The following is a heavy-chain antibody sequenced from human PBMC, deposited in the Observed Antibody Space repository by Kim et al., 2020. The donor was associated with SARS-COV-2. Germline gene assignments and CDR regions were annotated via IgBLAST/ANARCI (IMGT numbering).Heavy chain of an antibody. Sequence: SETLSLTCTVSGGSISSGGYYWTWLRQRPGKGLEYIGYIYYSGTTYYNPSLRSRLTISVDTSKNQFSLTLSSVTAADTSVYYCAGELSYSFDPWGQGTL. V-gene: IGHV4-31*03. CDR3: AGELSYSFDP. J-gene: IGHJ5*02. CDR1: GGSISSGGYY. CDR2: IYYSGTT. D-gene: IGHD2-15*01.